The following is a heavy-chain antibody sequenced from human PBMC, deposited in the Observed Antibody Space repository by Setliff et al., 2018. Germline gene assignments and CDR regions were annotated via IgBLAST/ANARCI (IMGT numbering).Heavy chain of an antibody. CDR3: ARDRSYYASGSFTKWFDY. V-gene: IGHV4-61*09. J-gene: IGHJ4*02. D-gene: IGHD3-10*01. CDR1: GDPMSSRRYY. Sequence: SETLSLTCTVSGDPMSSRRYYWAWIRQPAGKGLEWIGQIYTSWSTNYNPSLKSRVTISLDTSNNQFSLKLSSVTAADTAVYYCARDRSYYASGSFTKWFDYWGQGALVTVSS. CDR2: IYTSWST.